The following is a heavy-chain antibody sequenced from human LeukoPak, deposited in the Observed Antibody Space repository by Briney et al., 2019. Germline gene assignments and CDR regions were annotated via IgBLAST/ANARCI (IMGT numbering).Heavy chain of an antibody. J-gene: IGHJ4*02. Sequence: SETLSLTCTVSGGSISSYYWSWIRQPPGKGLEWIGYIYYSGSTNYNPSLKRRVTISVDTSKNQFSLKLSSVTAADTAVYYCARVSGYYDILTGYPDYWGQGTLVTVSS. V-gene: IGHV4-59*01. CDR1: GGSISSYY. CDR3: ARVSGYYDILTGYPDY. D-gene: IGHD3-9*01. CDR2: IYYSGST.